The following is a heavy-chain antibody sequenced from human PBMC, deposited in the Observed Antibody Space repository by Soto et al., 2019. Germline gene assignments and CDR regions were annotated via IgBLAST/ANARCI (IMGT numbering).Heavy chain of an antibody. Sequence: PGGSLRLSCAASGFTVSSNYMSWVRQAPGKGLDWVSVIYSGGSTDYADSVKGRFTISRDNSKNTLYLQMNSLRAEDTAVYYCARDRGYCSSTSCSQFGYWGQGTLVTVSS. CDR3: ARDRGYCSSTSCSQFGY. CDR2: IYSGGST. CDR1: GFTVSSNY. V-gene: IGHV3-66*01. D-gene: IGHD2-2*01. J-gene: IGHJ4*02.